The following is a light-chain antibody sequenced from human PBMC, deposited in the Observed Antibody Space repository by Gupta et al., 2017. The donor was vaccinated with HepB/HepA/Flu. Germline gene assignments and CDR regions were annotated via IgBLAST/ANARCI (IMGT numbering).Light chain of an antibody. CDR3: QQDNNCPT. CDR2: GTS. CDR1: QSVYGN. Sequence: ELVLTQSPATLSVSPGERATLSCRASQSVYGNLAWYQQKDGQAPRLLIYGTSTRATGIPPRFSGSGCGRGSGTEFTLTISRLQSEYFAVYYFQQDNNCPTFGRGTKVDIK. J-gene: IGKJ3*01. V-gene: IGKV3-15*01.